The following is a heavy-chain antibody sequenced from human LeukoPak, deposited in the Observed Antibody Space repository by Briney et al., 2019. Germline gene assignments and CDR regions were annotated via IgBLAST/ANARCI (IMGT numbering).Heavy chain of an antibody. CDR3: ARGVLVATSPYYCYGMDV. CDR2: INPNSGGT. CDR1: GHTFTGYY. Sequence: ASVKVSCKASGHTFTGYYIHWVRQAPGQGLEWMGWINPNSGGTNYAQKFQGRVTMTRDTSISTAYMELSSLKSDDTAIYYCARGVLVATSPYYCYGMDVWGQGTAVTVSS. J-gene: IGHJ6*02. D-gene: IGHD5-12*01. V-gene: IGHV1-2*02.